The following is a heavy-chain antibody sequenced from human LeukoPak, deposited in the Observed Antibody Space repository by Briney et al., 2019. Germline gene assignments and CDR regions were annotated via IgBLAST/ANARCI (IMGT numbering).Heavy chain of an antibody. J-gene: IGHJ4*02. D-gene: IGHD4-17*01. Sequence: GGSLRLSCTASGFPFSDYSMNWVRQAPGKGLEWISYIGISSGNTKYADSVKGRFTISADSARNSLYLQMNSLRVEDTAVYYCARDHDYAFDNWGQGTLVSVSS. CDR1: GFPFSDYS. CDR3: ARDHDYAFDN. V-gene: IGHV3-48*04. CDR2: IGISSGNT.